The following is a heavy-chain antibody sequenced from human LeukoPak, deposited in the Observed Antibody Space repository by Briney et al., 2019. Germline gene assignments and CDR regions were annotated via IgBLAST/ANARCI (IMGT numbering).Heavy chain of an antibody. V-gene: IGHV1-18*01. J-gene: IGHJ5*02. CDR3: ARGGIVLIPADNWFDP. Sequence: ASVKVSCKASGYTFTNYGINWVRQAPGQGLEWMGWISGFNGNTNYAERVQGRVTMTTDTSTSTAYMKLRSLRSDDTAVYYCARGGIVLIPADNWFDPWGQGTLVTVSS. CDR1: GYTFTNYG. D-gene: IGHD2-2*01. CDR2: ISGFNGNT.